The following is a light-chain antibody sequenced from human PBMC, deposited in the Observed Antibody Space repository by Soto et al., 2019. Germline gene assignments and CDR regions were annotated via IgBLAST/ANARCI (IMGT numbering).Light chain of an antibody. Sequence: EIVLTQSPGTLPLSPGERATLSCRASQSVSSSYLGWYQQKPGQAPRLLISGASSRATGIPDRFSGSGSGTDFTLTISRLEPEDFAVYYCQQYGSSPLTFGGGTKVEIK. CDR2: GAS. CDR1: QSVSSSY. CDR3: QQYGSSPLT. V-gene: IGKV3-20*01. J-gene: IGKJ4*01.